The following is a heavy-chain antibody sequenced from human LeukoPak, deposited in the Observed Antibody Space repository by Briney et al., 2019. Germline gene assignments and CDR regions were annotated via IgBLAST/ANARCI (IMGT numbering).Heavy chain of an antibody. D-gene: IGHD1-26*01. CDR3: VRAAGPTKASDI. V-gene: IGHV1-69-2*01. CDR2: VDPQDGET. CDR1: GYIFGNYY. J-gene: IGHJ3*02. Sequence: ATVKISCKTTGYIFGNYYVHWVQQAPGIGLEWVGRVDPQDGETMYAPKFQGRVIITADTSADTVYMELSSLRSEDTAVYYCVRAAGPTKASDIWGQGTMVTVSS.